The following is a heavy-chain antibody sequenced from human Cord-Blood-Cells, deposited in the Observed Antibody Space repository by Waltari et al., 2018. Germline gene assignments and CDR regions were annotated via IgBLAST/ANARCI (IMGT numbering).Heavy chain of an antibody. V-gene: IGHV1-69*06. CDR3: ARDKGYCSGGSCYRDY. Sequence: QVQLVQSGAEVKKPGSSVKVSCKASGGTFSSYAISWVRQAPGQGLEWMGGIIPILGTANHAQKFQGRVTITADKSTSTAYMELSSLRSEDTAVYYCARDKGYCSGGSCYRDYWGQGTLVTVSS. D-gene: IGHD2-15*01. CDR2: IIPILGTA. CDR1: GGTFSSYA. J-gene: IGHJ4*02.